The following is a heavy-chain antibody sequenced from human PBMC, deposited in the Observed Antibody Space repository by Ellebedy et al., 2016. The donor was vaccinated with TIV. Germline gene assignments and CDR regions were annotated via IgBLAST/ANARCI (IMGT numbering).Heavy chain of an antibody. CDR1: GYTFTSYD. V-gene: IGHV1-8*01. D-gene: IGHD2-8*01. Sequence: AASVKVSCKASGYTFTSYDINWVRQATGQGLEWMGWMNPNSGNTGYAQKFQGRVTMTRNTSISTAYMELSSLRSEDTAVYYCARGIVLMVYAILVNYYGMDVWGQGTTDRLL. CDR3: ARGIVLMVYAILVNYYGMDV. CDR2: MNPNSGNT. J-gene: IGHJ6*02.